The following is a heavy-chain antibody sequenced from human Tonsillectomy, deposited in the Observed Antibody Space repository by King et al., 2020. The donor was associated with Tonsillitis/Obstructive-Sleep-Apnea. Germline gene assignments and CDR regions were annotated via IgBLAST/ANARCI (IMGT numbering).Heavy chain of an antibody. J-gene: IGHJ4*02. CDR2: IYYSGIT. CDR1: GGSISSKSHY. D-gene: IGHD2-15*01. CDR3: ARREVAATVSFAS. Sequence: QLQESGPGLVKPSETLSLTCAVSGGSISSKSHYWAWIRQPPGKGLEWIGNIYYSGITYYNPALESRLSISVDTSQNQFSLKLSSATAADTGFYYCARREVAATVSFASWGQGTPVIVSS. V-gene: IGHV4-39*01.